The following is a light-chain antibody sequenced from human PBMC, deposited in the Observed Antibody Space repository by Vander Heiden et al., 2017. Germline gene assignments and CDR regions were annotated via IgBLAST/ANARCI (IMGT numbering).Light chain of an antibody. V-gene: IGKV2-28*01. CDR3: MQALQTPIT. Sequence: DIVLTHSPLSLPVTPGEPASISCRSSQSLLHSNGYNYLDWYLQKPGQSPQLLIYLGSNRASGVPDRFSGSGSGTDFTLKISRVEAEDVGVYYCMQALQTPITFGHGTKVDIK. CDR1: QSLLHSNGYNY. CDR2: LGS. J-gene: IGKJ3*01.